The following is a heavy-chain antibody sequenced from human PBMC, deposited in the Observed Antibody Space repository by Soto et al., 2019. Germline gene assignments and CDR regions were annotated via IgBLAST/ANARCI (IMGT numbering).Heavy chain of an antibody. Sequence: SVKVSCNASGGSFSNYIFAWVRQAPGQGLEWMGGTIPMFATAQYAQKLQGRVTITADESTSTVYMDLTSLTSDDTAVYYCARGLFGQQWLVGFDTWGQGTLVTVSS. CDR3: ARGLFGQQWLVGFDT. CDR1: GGSFSNYI. D-gene: IGHD6-19*01. J-gene: IGHJ4*02. CDR2: TIPMFATA. V-gene: IGHV1-69*13.